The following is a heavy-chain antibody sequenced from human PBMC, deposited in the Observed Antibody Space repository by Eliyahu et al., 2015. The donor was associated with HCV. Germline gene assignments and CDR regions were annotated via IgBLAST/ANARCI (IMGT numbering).Heavy chain of an antibody. CDR1: GFSFETFG. J-gene: IGHJ3*01. D-gene: IGHD3-22*01. V-gene: IGHV3-21*02. CDR2: VSGGGDSR. CDR3: ARKYYDKSDNDAFDL. Sequence: EVRLVESGGGLVKPGESLRLSCTASGFSFETFGMTWVRQAPGKGLEWVSSVSGGGDSRHYADSVRGRFDISRENAKNSLYLQMDSVRAEDTAIYYCARKYYDKSDNDAFDLWGQGTMVTVSP.